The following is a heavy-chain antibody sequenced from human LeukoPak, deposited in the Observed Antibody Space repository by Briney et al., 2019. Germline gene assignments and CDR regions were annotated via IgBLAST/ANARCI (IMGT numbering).Heavy chain of an antibody. V-gene: IGHV5-51*01. CDR3: ARIRSWYAEFDY. J-gene: IGHJ4*02. CDR2: IYPGDSDT. Sequence: WIRQPPGKGLEWMGIIYPGDSDTKYSPSFQGQVTISADKSISTAYLQWSSLKASDTAMYYCARIRSWYAEFDYWGQGTLVTVSS. D-gene: IGHD6-13*01.